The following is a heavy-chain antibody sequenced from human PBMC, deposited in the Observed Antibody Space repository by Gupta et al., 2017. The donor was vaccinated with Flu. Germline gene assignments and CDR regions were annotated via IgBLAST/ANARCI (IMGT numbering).Heavy chain of an antibody. CDR1: GYTFTDYG. J-gene: IGHJ4*02. CDR3: ARDTRHPDN. Sequence: GKKPGASVMVSCKASGYTFTDYGIIWVRQAPGQGLEYMGWISAYNGHTNYAQKLQGRVTMTTDTSTSTAYMGLTRLRADDRAVYVGARDTRHPDNWGQGTMVTVSS. CDR2: ISAYNGHT. V-gene: IGHV1-18*01.